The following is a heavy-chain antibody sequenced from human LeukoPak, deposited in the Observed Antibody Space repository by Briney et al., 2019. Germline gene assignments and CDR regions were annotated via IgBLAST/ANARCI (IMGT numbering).Heavy chain of an antibody. D-gene: IGHD6-19*01. J-gene: IGHJ4*02. CDR1: GGSISSYY. V-gene: IGHV4-59*01. CDR2: IYYSGSI. CDR3: ARVYSSGWYYFDY. Sequence: SETLSLTCTVSGGSISSYYWSWIRQPPGKGLEWIGYIYYSGSINYNPSLKSRVTISVDTSKNQFSLKLSSVTAADTAVYYCARVYSSGWYYFDYWGQGTLVTVSS.